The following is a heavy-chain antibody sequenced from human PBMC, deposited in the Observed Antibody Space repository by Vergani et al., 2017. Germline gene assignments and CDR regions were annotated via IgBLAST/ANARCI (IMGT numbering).Heavy chain of an antibody. Sequence: EVQLVQSGAEVNKPGESLKISCKGSGYSFTSYWIGWVRQMPGKGLEWMGIIYPGDSDTRYSPSFQGQVTISADKSISTADLQWSRLKASDTAMYYCGRSNRDGVWFGELDYGGQGTWGTVDS. CDR1: GYSFTSYW. CDR3: GRSNRDGVWFGELDY. D-gene: IGHD3-10*01. J-gene: IGHJ4*02. CDR2: IYPGDSDT. V-gene: IGHV5-51*01.